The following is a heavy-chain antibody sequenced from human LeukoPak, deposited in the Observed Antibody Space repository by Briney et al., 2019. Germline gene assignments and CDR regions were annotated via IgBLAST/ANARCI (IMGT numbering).Heavy chain of an antibody. V-gene: IGHV3-33*06. CDR1: GFTFSSYG. CDR3: AKAQDTAMALDY. D-gene: IGHD5-18*01. CDR2: IWYGGSNK. Sequence: GGSLRLSXAASGFTFSSYGMHWVRQAPGKGLEWVAVIWYGGSNKYYADSVKGRFTISRDNSKNTLYLQMNSLRAEDTAVYYCAKAQDTAMALDYWGQGTLVTVSS. J-gene: IGHJ4*02.